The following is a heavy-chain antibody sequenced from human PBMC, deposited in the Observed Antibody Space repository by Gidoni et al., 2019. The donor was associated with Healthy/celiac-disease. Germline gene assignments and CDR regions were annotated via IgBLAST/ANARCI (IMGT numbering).Heavy chain of an antibody. CDR3: ARDSPYCSGGSGYSGVGWFDP. D-gene: IGHD2-15*01. Sequence: QVQLVQSGAEVKKPGSSVKVSCKASGGTFSSYAISWVRQAPGQGLEWMGGIIPIFGTANYAQKCQGRVTITADESTRTAYMELSSLRSEDTAVYYCARDSPYCSGGSGYSGVGWFDPWGQGTLVTVSS. CDR1: GGTFSSYA. J-gene: IGHJ5*02. V-gene: IGHV1-69*01. CDR2: IIPIFGTA.